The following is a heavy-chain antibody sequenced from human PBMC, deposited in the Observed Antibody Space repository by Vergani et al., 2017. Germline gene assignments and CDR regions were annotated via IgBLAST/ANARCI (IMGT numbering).Heavy chain of an antibody. V-gene: IGHV3-23*01. J-gene: IGHJ3*01. CDR2: LSASDRRT. CDR1: GFTFIMHA. Sequence: EVQLLESGGDLVQPGGSLRLSCAASGFTFIMHAMSWVRQAPGKGLEWVSTLSASDRRTHYADSVKGRFTISRDISKNTLFLHMNSLRPEDTAVYYCAKVGRSEVAGTFGAFDVWGEETKVTVSS. CDR3: AKVGRSEVAGTFGAFDV. D-gene: IGHD6-19*01.